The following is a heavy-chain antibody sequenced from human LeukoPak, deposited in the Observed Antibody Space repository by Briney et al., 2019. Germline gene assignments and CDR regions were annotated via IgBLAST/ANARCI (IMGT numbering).Heavy chain of an antibody. J-gene: IGHJ6*02. CDR1: GFTFSSYG. Sequence: PGGSLRLSCAASGFTFSSYGMHWVRQAPGKGLEWVAVISYDGSNKYYADSVKGRFTISRDNSKNTLYLQMDSLRAEDTAVYYCARGGSEIYYFYHGMDVWGRGTTVTVSS. CDR3: ARGGSEIYYFYHGMDV. D-gene: IGHD3-10*01. V-gene: IGHV3-30*03. CDR2: ISYDGSNK.